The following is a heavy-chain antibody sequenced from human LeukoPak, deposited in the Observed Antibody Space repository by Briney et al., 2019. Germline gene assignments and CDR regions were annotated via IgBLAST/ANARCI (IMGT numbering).Heavy chain of an antibody. D-gene: IGHD3-22*01. CDR1: GFTFSAYA. J-gene: IGHJ6*03. Sequence: GRSLRLSCAASGFTFSAYALHWVRQAPGKGLEWVAVISYDGSNKYYADSVKGRFTISRDNSKNTLYLQMNSLRAEDTAVYYCAKDRRYDSSGYLYYYYYYYMDVWGKGTTVTVSS. CDR2: ISYDGSNK. V-gene: IGHV3-30*04. CDR3: AKDRRYDSSGYLYYYYYYYMDV.